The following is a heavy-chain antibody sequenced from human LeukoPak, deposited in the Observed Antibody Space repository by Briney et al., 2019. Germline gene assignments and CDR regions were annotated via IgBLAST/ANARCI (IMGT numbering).Heavy chain of an antibody. CDR1: GGPINTHY. CDR2: IFYTGST. CDR3: ARAGPWQIDP. V-gene: IGHV4-59*11. D-gene: IGHD3-10*01. Sequence: SETLSLTCSVSGGPINTHYWTWIRQPPGKGLEWIGHIFYTGSTNYNPSLKSRVRISLDRSRNHLSMRLTSVTAADTAVYYCARAGPWQIDPWGQGTLVSVSS. J-gene: IGHJ5*02.